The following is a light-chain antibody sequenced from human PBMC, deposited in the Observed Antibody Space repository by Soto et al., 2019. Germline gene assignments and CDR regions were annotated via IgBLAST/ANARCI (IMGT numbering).Light chain of an antibody. Sequence: DIQMTQSPSSLSASVGDRVTITCRASQSISSYLNWYQQKPGKAPKLLIYAAYSLQSGVQSRFSGSGSGTYFTLTIRSLQPEDFATYYCIQANTFPITFGQGTRLEIK. CDR2: AAY. J-gene: IGKJ5*01. CDR3: IQANTFPIT. V-gene: IGKV1-39*01. CDR1: QSISSY.